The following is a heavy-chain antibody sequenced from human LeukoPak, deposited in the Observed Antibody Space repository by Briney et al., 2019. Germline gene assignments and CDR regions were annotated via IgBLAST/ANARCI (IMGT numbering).Heavy chain of an antibody. CDR1: GFTFSSYS. Sequence: GGSLRLSCAASGFTFSSYSMNWVRQAPGKGLEWVSSISSSSSYIYYADSVKGRFTISRDNAKNSLYPQMNSLRAEDTAVYYCARVGQWLVLDAFDIWGQGTMVTVSS. CDR2: ISSSSSYI. J-gene: IGHJ3*02. V-gene: IGHV3-21*01. CDR3: ARVGQWLVLDAFDI. D-gene: IGHD6-19*01.